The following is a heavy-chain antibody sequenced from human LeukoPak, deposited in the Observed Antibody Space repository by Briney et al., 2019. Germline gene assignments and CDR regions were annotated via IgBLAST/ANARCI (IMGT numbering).Heavy chain of an antibody. D-gene: IGHD6-25*01. CDR3: AHRGIDRYFDY. J-gene: IGHJ4*02. V-gene: IGHV2-5*02. CDR2: IYWDDDK. CDR1: GFSLTTSGVG. Sequence: SGPALVNPTQTLTLTCTFSGFSLTTSGVGVGWIRQPPGKPLEWLALIYWDDDKRYSPSLKSRLTMTRDTSKNQVVLTMTNMDPVDTATYYCAHRGIDRYFDYWGQGTLVTVSS.